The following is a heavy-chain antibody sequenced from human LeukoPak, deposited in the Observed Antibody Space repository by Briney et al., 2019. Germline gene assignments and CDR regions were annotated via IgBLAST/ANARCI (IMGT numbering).Heavy chain of an antibody. V-gene: IGHV3-23*01. J-gene: IGHJ6*02. CDR2: ISANGGSS. D-gene: IGHD2-8*02. Sequence: GGSLRLSCAASGFTFSTFAMYWVRQVPGKGPEWVSGISANGGSSTYADSVRGRFTSSRDNSRNTLYLQMSSLRVDDTATYYCTKSTDYWYYGMDVWGQGTTVTVSS. CDR1: GFTFSTFA. CDR3: TKSTDYWYYGMDV.